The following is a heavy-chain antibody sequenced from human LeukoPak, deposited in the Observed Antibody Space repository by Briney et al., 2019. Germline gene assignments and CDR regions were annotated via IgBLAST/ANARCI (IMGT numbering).Heavy chain of an antibody. D-gene: IGHD5-18*01. CDR3: ARVGTYSYGYPRDY. CDR2: ISSSGSTI. V-gene: IGHV3-48*03. Sequence: GGSLRLSCAASGFTFSSYEMNWVRQAPGKGLEWVSYISSSGSTIYYADSVKGRFTISRDNAKNSLYLQMNSLRAEDTAVYYCARVGTYSYGYPRDYWGQGTLVTVSS. J-gene: IGHJ4*02. CDR1: GFTFSSYE.